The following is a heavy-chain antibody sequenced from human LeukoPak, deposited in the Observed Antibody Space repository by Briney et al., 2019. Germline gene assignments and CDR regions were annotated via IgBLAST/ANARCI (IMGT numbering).Heavy chain of an antibody. J-gene: IGHJ5*02. V-gene: IGHV5-51*01. Sequence: GESLKISCKASGYSFSNYWIDWVRQLPGKGLEWMGIIYPADSNTLYSPSFQGQVTISADKSISTAYLQWSSLKASDTAMYYCARRYYHSSEFDPWGQGTLVTVSS. CDR2: IYPADSNT. CDR1: GYSFSNYW. CDR3: ARRYYHSSEFDP. D-gene: IGHD3-22*01.